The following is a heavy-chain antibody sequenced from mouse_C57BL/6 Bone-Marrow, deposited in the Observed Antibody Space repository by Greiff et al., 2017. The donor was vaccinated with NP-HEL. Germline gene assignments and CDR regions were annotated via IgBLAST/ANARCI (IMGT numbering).Heavy chain of an antibody. CDR1: GFTFSDYY. CDR3: AREGGLRRRTYAMDY. Sequence: EVMLVESEGGLVQPGSSMTLSCTASGFTFSDYYMAWFRQVPEKGLEWVANINYDGSSTYYLDSLKSRFIISRDNAKNILYLQMSSLKSEDTATYYCAREGGLRRRTYAMDYWGQGTSVTVSS. CDR2: INYDGSST. J-gene: IGHJ4*01. V-gene: IGHV5-16*01. D-gene: IGHD2-4*01.